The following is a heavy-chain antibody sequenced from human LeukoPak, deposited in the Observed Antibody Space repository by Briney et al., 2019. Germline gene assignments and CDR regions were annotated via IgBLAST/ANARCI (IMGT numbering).Heavy chain of an antibody. D-gene: IGHD2-15*01. CDR2: INPDSGGT. J-gene: IGHJ4*02. Sequence: ASVKVSCKASGYTFTGYYMHWVRQAPGQGLEWMGWINPDSGGTDYAQKFQGRVTMTRDTSITTGYVELSRLRSDDTAVYYCAKTRSADQFTNLGFSYWGQGTLVTVSS. CDR1: GYTFTGYY. CDR3: AKTRSADQFTNLGFSY. V-gene: IGHV1-2*02.